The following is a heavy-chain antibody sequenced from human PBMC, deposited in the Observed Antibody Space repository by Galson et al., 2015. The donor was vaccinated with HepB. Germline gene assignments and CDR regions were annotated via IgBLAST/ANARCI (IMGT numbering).Heavy chain of an antibody. Sequence: SLRLSCAGSGFIFRHHAMAWIRRAPGRGLEWVSGINGRGPTRSYSDAVKGRFSISRDNSKDTVFLQMDNLRAEDTAVYYCVKEGSWFGGDWFDPWGQGALVTVS. J-gene: IGHJ5*02. CDR1: GFIFRHHA. CDR3: VKEGSWFGGDWFDP. CDR2: INGRGPTR. V-gene: IGHV3-23*01. D-gene: IGHD3-16*01.